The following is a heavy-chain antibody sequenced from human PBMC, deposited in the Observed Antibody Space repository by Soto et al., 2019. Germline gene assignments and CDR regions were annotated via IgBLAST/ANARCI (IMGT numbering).Heavy chain of an antibody. CDR1: GFTFRNYW. J-gene: IGHJ6*03. V-gene: IGHV3-7*01. CDR2: IKQDGSEK. D-gene: IGHD3-3*01. CDR3: ARERVSYYMDV. Sequence: GGSLRLSCAVSGFTFRNYWMSWVRQAPGKGLEWVANIKQDGSEKNYVDSVKGRFIISRDNAKNSLYLQMNSLRADDTAVYYCARERVSYYMDVWGKGTTVTVSS.